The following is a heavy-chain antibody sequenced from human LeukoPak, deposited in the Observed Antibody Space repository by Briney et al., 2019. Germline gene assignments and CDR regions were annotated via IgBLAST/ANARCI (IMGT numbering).Heavy chain of an antibody. CDR1: GFTFSSYS. D-gene: IGHD6-13*01. CDR2: ISSSSSYI. V-gene: IGHV3-21*01. J-gene: IGHJ4*02. Sequence: GGSLRLSCAASGFTFSSYSMNWGCHAPGKGLEWGSSISSSSSYIYYADSVKGRFTISRDNAKNSLYLQMNSLRAEDTAVYYCARGGPAAGRFDYWGQGTLVTVSS. CDR3: ARGGPAAGRFDY.